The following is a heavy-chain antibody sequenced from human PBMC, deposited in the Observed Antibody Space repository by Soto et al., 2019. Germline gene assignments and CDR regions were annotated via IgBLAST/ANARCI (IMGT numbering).Heavy chain of an antibody. Sequence: GGSLRLSCAASGFTFSSYGMHWVRQAPGKGLEWVAVIWYDGSNKYYADSVKGRFTISRDNSKNTLYLQMNSLRAEDTAVYYCARDPLRGGVLMVYYGMDVWGQGTTVTVSS. V-gene: IGHV3-33*01. CDR1: GFTFSSYG. CDR2: IWYDGSNK. D-gene: IGHD2-8*01. J-gene: IGHJ6*02. CDR3: ARDPLRGGVLMVYYGMDV.